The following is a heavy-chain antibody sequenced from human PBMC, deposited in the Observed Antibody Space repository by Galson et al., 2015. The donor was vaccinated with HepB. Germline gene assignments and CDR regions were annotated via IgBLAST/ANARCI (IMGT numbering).Heavy chain of an antibody. CDR1: GYTLTELS. CDR2: FDPEDGET. CDR3: ALSTTPFGESDVFDI. D-gene: IGHD3-10*01. J-gene: IGHJ3*02. V-gene: IGHV1-24*01. Sequence: SVKVSCKVSGYTLTELSMHWVRQAPGKGLEWMGGFDPEDGETIYAQKFQGRVTMTEDTSTDTAYMELSSLRSEDTAVYYCALSTTPFGESDVFDIWGQGTMVTVSS.